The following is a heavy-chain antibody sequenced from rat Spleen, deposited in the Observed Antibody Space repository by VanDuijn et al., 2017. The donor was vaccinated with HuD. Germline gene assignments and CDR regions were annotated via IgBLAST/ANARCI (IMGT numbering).Heavy chain of an antibody. V-gene: IGHV5-29*01. Sequence: EVQLVESDGGLVQPGRSLKLSCAASGFTFSDCYMAWVRQAPTKGLEWVATISYDESSTYYQDSVKGRFTISRNNANSTLYLQMDSLRSEDTATYYCARRYDFDYWGHGVMVTVSS. J-gene: IGHJ2*01. CDR3: ARRYDFDY. D-gene: IGHD1-11*01. CDR1: GFTFSDCY. CDR2: ISYDESST.